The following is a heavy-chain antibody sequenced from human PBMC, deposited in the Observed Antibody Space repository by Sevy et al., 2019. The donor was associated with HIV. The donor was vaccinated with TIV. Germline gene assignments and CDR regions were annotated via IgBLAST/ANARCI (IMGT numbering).Heavy chain of an antibody. CDR1: GFTFSSYA. CDR3: AKGRVLSRLGEDQFYFDY. V-gene: IGHV3-23*01. J-gene: IGHJ4*02. CDR2: ISGSGGST. Sequence: QLGGSLRLSCTASGFTFSSYAMSWVRQAPGKGLEWVSAISGSGGSTYYADSVKGRFTISRDNSKNTLFLQMDSLRVEDTAVYNCAKGRVLSRLGEDQFYFDYWGQGTLVTVSS. D-gene: IGHD3-16*01.